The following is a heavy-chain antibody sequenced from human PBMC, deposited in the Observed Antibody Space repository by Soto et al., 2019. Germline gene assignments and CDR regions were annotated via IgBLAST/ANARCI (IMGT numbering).Heavy chain of an antibody. CDR3: ARVLGYDFWSGYSENPYYGMDV. Sequence: GGSLRLSCAASGFTFSSYWMHWVRQAPGKGLVWVSRINSDGSSTSYADSVKGRFTISRDNAKNTLYLQMNSLRAEDTAVYYCARVLGYDFWSGYSENPYYGMDVWGQGTTVTVSS. CDR2: INSDGSST. V-gene: IGHV3-74*01. CDR1: GFTFSSYW. D-gene: IGHD3-3*01. J-gene: IGHJ6*02.